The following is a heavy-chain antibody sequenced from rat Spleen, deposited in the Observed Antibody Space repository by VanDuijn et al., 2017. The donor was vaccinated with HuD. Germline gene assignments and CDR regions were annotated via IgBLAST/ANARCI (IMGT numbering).Heavy chain of an antibody. CDR1: GFTFSNYD. CDR3: TRQEYTTDSYLMDA. J-gene: IGHJ4*01. Sequence: EVQLVDSGGGLVRPGRSMKLSCAASGFTFSNYDMAWVRQAPTKGLEWIASISTGGGDTYYRDSVKGRFTISRDNAKNTQYLQMDSLRSEDTATYYCTRQEYTTDSYLMDAWGQGASVTVSS. CDR2: ISTGGGDT. D-gene: IGHD1-6*01. V-gene: IGHV5S13*01.